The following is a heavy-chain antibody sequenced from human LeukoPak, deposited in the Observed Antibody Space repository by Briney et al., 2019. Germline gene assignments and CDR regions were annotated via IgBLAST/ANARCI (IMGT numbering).Heavy chain of an antibody. CDR1: GFTVSSNY. J-gene: IGHJ4*02. Sequence: GGSLRLSCAASGFTVSSNYMSWVRQAPGKGLEWVSVIYSGGSTYYADSVKGRFTISRDNSKNTLYLQMNSLRAEGTAVYYCARDQAYSGSYPDYWGQGTLVTVSS. CDR3: ARDQAYSGSYPDY. D-gene: IGHD1-26*01. CDR2: IYSGGST. V-gene: IGHV3-66*01.